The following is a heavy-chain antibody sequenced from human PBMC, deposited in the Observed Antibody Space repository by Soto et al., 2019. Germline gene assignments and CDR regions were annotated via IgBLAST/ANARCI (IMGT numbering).Heavy chain of an antibody. CDR1: GFTLSSYD. CDR3: VTEEIVVVGGFDY. V-gene: IGHV3-64D*06. CDR2: VSRKGKNI. Sequence: EVQLVESGGGLVQPGGSLRISCSASGFTLSSYDMHWVRQAPGKGLEYVSGVSRKGKNIYYADSVKGRFTISRDTFKKTLFLQMTSLRVEDTAVYYCVTEEIVVVGGFDYWGQGTLVTVSS. D-gene: IGHD1-26*01. J-gene: IGHJ4*02.